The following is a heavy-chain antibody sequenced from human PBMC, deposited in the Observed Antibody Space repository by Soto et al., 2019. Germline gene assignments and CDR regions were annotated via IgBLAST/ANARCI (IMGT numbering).Heavy chain of an antibody. J-gene: IGHJ6*02. Sequence: PGGSLRLSCAASGFNFSGSAIHWVRQASGKGLEWVGRIRSRANNYATSSAASVKGRFKFSRDDSKNTAYLQMSTLKTEDTAVYYCNRGQGAPIGDYYDHGMDVWGQGTTGTVSS. CDR3: NRGQGAPIGDYYDHGMDV. D-gene: IGHD2-2*02. CDR1: GFNFSGSA. V-gene: IGHV3-73*01. CDR2: IRSRANNYAT.